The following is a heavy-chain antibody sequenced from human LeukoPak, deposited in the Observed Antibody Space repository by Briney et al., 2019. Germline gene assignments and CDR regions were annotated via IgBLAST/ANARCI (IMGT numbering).Heavy chain of an antibody. Sequence: SETLSLTCTVSGGSVNSGSYYWNWIRQPPGKGLEWIGYIYYSGSTNYNPSLKSRVTISVDTSKNQFSLKLSSVTAADTAVYYCGRPNPDSSGYYGSFDPWGQGILVTVSS. CDR2: IYYSGST. CDR3: GRPNPDSSGYYGSFDP. V-gene: IGHV4-61*01. D-gene: IGHD3-22*01. J-gene: IGHJ5*02. CDR1: GGSVNSGSYY.